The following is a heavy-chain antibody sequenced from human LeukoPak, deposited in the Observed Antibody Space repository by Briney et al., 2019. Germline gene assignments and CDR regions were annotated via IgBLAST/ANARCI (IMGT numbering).Heavy chain of an antibody. CDR3: ARGHLYRTGSSWYYFDY. Sequence: SETLSLTCAVYGGSFSGYYWSWIRQPPGKGLEWIGEINHSGSTNYNPSLKSRVTISVDTSKNQFSLKLSSVAAADTAVYYCARGHLYRTGSSWYYFDYWGQGTLVTVSS. V-gene: IGHV4-34*01. D-gene: IGHD6-13*01. CDR1: GGSFSGYY. J-gene: IGHJ4*02. CDR2: INHSGST.